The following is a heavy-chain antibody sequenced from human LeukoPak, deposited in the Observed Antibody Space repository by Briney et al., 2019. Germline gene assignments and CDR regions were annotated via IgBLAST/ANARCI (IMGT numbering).Heavy chain of an antibody. CDR1: GFTFSSYA. CDR2: ISGSDGST. J-gene: IGHJ4*02. V-gene: IGHV3-23*01. CDR3: AKSSSSSWYSGGY. D-gene: IGHD6-13*01. Sequence: PGGSLRLSCAASGFTFSSYAMSWVRQAPGKGLEWVSAISGSDGSTYYADSVKGRFTISRDNSKNTLYLQMNSLRAEDTAVYYCAKSSSSSWYSGGYWGQGTLVTVSS.